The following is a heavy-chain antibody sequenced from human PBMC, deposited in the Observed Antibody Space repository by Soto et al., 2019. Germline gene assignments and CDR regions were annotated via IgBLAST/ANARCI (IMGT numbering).Heavy chain of an antibody. V-gene: IGHV4-59*01. Sequence: PSETLSLTCTVSGGSISSYYWSWIRQPPGKGLEWIGYIYYSGSTNYNPSLNSRVPISVATSKNQFSLKLSSVTAADTAVYSCARDILGSGSYYSEHWFDPWGQGTLVTVSS. CDR1: GGSISSYY. CDR2: IYYSGST. J-gene: IGHJ5*02. CDR3: ARDILGSGSYYSEHWFDP. D-gene: IGHD3-10*01.